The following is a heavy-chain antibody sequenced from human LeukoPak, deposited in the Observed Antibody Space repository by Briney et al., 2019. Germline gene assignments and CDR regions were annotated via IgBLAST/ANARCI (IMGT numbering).Heavy chain of an antibody. CDR2: IYTSGST. CDR1: GGSISSGSYY. V-gene: IGHV4-61*02. CDR3: AREAVLLWFGESYDAFDI. J-gene: IGHJ3*02. D-gene: IGHD3-10*01. Sequence: SETLSLTCTVSGGSISSGSYYWSWIRQPAGKGLEWIGRIYTSGSTNYNPSLKSRVTISVDTSKNQFSLKLSSVTAADTAVYYCAREAVLLWFGESYDAFDIWGQGTMVTVSS.